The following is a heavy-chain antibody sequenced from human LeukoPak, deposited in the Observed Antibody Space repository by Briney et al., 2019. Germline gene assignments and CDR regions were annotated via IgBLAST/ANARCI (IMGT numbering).Heavy chain of an antibody. D-gene: IGHD2-2*01. CDR1: GFTFSSYA. CDR3: ARPRYCSSISCYFHAFDV. V-gene: IGHV3-23*01. CDR2: ISGSGGST. J-gene: IGHJ3*01. Sequence: GGSLRLSCAASGFTFSSYAMSWVRQAPGKGLEWVSAISGSGGSTYYADSVKGRFTISRDNAKNSLYLQMNSLRAEDTAVYYCARPRYCSSISCYFHAFDVWGQGTMVTVSS.